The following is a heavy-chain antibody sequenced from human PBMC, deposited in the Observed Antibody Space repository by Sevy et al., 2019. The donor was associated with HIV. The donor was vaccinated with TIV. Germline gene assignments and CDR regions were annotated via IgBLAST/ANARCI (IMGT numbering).Heavy chain of an antibody. CDR2: IYYSGST. CDR1: GGSISSSSYY. CDR3: ATYGAVYYYDRSGYYDY. Sequence: SETLSLTCTVSGGSISSSSYYWDWIRQPPGKGLEWIGSIYYSGSTYYNPSLKSRVTISVDTSKNQFSLKLSSVTAADTAVYYCATYGAVYYYDRSGYYDYWGQGTLVTVSS. D-gene: IGHD3-22*01. V-gene: IGHV4-39*01. J-gene: IGHJ4*02.